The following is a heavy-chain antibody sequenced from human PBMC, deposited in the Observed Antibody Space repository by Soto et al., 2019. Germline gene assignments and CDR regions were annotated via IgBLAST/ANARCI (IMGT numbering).Heavy chain of an antibody. D-gene: IGHD6-6*01. Sequence: QVQLVQSGAEVKKPGSSVKVSCKASGGTFSSYAISWVRQAPGQGLEWMGGIIPIFGTANYAQKFQGRVTITADESTSTAYMELSSRRSEDTAVYYCAREVSSSTRDPHNWFDPWGQGTLVTVSS. CDR1: GGTFSSYA. CDR2: IIPIFGTA. CDR3: AREVSSSTRDPHNWFDP. V-gene: IGHV1-69*12. J-gene: IGHJ5*02.